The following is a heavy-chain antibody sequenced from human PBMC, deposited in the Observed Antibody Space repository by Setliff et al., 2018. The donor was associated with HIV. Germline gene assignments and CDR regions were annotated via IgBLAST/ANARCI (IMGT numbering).Heavy chain of an antibody. Sequence: SETLSLTCTVSGGSISSHYWSWIRQPPGKGLEWIGEINHSGSTYYNPSLKSRVTISVDTSKNQFSLKLSSVTAADTAVYYCARWGDYYFDYWGQGTLVTVSS. CDR1: GGSISSHY. J-gene: IGHJ4*02. CDR2: INHSGST. CDR3: ARWGDYYFDY. D-gene: IGHD2-21*02. V-gene: IGHV4-34*01.